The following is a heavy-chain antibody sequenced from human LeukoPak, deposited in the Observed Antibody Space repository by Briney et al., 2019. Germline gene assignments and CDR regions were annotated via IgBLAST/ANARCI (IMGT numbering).Heavy chain of an antibody. V-gene: IGHV3-64*01. J-gene: IGHJ3*02. CDR1: GFTFSSYA. CDR3: ASRGGWESPAFDI. CDR2: ISSNGGST. Sequence: PGGSLRLSCAASGFTFSSYAMHWVRQAPGKGLEYVSAISSNGGSTYYANSVKGRFTISRDNSKNTLYLQMGSLRAEDMAVYYCASRGGWESPAFDIWGQGTMVAVSS. D-gene: IGHD1-26*01.